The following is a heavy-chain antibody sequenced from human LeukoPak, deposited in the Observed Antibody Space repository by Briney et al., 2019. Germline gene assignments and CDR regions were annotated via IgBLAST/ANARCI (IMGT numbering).Heavy chain of an antibody. CDR2: INHSGST. D-gene: IGHD3-10*01. CDR1: GGSSTGYY. Sequence: SETLSLTCAVYGGSSTGYYWTWIRQPPGKGLEWIGEINHSGSTNYNPSLKSRVTISVDTSKNQFSLKMSSVTAADTAVYYCARGPHYYGSGSYEYSHYYYYYGMDVWGKGTTVTVSS. CDR3: ARGPHYYGSGSYEYSHYYYYYGMDV. J-gene: IGHJ6*04. V-gene: IGHV4-34*01.